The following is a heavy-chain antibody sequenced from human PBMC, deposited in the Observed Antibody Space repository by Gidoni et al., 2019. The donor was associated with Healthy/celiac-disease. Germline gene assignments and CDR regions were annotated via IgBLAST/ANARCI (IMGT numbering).Heavy chain of an antibody. CDR1: GFTFSSYD. Sequence: EVQLVESGGGLVQPGGSLRISCAAYGFTFSSYDMHWVRQATGKGLEWVSAIGTAGDTYYPGSVKGRFTISRENAKNSLYLQMNSLRAGDTAVYYCARVTYGDYENWYFDLWGRGTLVTVSS. D-gene: IGHD4-17*01. V-gene: IGHV3-13*04. CDR2: IGTAGDT. J-gene: IGHJ2*01. CDR3: ARVTYGDYENWYFDL.